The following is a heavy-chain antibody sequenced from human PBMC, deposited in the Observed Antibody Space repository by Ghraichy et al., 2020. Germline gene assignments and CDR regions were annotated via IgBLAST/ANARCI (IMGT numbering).Heavy chain of an antibody. J-gene: IGHJ1*01. Sequence: GESQNISCAASGFTVSGNSMSWVRQAPGKGLEWVSVIYSGGSTNYADSVKGRFTISRDNSKNTVYLQMNSLRGEDTAMYYCARDPGPTAEYFQHWGQGTLVTVSS. CDR2: IYSGGST. CDR1: GFTVSGNS. V-gene: IGHV3-66*01. CDR3: ARDPGPTAEYFQH.